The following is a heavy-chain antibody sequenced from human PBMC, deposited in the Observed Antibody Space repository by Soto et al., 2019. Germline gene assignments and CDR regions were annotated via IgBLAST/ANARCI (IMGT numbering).Heavy chain of an antibody. CDR3: ARGPQAYQLLSLYYFDY. CDR2: INSDGSST. V-gene: IGHV3-74*01. Sequence: SLRLSCAASGFTFSSYWMHWVRQAPGKGLVWVSRINSDGSSTSYADSVKGRFTISRDNAKNTLYLQMNSLRAEDTAVYYCARGPQAYQLLSLYYFDYWGQGTLVTVSS. CDR1: GFTFSSYW. J-gene: IGHJ4*02. D-gene: IGHD2-2*01.